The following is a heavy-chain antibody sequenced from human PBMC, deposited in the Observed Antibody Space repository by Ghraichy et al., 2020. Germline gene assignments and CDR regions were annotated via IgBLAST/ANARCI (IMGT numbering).Heavy chain of an antibody. CDR3: ARATFDI. CDR2: VSYSGST. V-gene: IGHV4-39*07. CDR1: GGSISSSDFY. Sequence: ESLNISCTVSGGSISSSDFYWAWIRQPPGKRLEWIGSVSYSGSTYYNPSLQSRVTLSIDTSKNQFSLRLTSVTAADTAVYFCARATFDIWGQGTMVTVSS. J-gene: IGHJ3*02.